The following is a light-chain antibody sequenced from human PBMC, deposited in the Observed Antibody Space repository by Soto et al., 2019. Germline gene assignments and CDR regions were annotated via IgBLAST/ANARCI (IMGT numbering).Light chain of an antibody. V-gene: IGKV3-15*01. Sequence: IVLTQSPATLSSCPGDRVTLSCRASQAVNTRLAWDQHKPGQAPRLLIYLTSNRAAGIPGRFSGSGSGTEFTLTISSLQSEDFAVYYCQQYDDWSSFGQGTKVDIK. CDR1: QAVNTR. J-gene: IGKJ1*01. CDR3: QQYDDWSS. CDR2: LTS.